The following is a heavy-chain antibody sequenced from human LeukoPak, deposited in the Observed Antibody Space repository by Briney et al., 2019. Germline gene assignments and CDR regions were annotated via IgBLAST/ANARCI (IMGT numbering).Heavy chain of an antibody. V-gene: IGHV4-59*01. J-gene: IGHJ3*02. D-gene: IGHD3-16*01. CDR1: GVSMSTYY. CDR3: ARVKDDTNYDRAFDI. CDR2: VYYDGNN. Sequence: TSETLSLTCTVSGVSMSTYYWSWIRQPPGKGLEWIGYVYYDGNNAYNPSLKSRVTTSIDTSKNQFSLKLTSVDPADNRVYYCARVKDDTNYDRAFDIWGQGTMVTVSS.